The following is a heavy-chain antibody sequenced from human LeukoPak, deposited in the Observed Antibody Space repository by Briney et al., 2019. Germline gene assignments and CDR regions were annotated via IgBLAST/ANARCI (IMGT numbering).Heavy chain of an antibody. CDR3: AKDFRAYYYDSSGYYGPFDY. CDR1: GFTFSSHA. Sequence: GGSLRLSCAGSGFTFSSHAMSWVRQAPGKGLEWVSIITGSADATYHTDSVKGRFTISRDNSKNTLYLQMNSLRAEDTAVYYCAKDFRAYYYDSSGYYGPFDYWGQGTLVTVSS. D-gene: IGHD3-22*01. CDR2: ITGSADAT. V-gene: IGHV3-23*01. J-gene: IGHJ4*02.